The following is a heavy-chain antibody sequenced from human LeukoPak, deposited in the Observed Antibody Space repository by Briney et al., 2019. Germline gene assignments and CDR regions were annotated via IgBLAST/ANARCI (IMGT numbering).Heavy chain of an antibody. CDR3: VKRERFLEQPPY. CDR2: IRYDGNEK. J-gene: IGHJ4*02. D-gene: IGHD3-3*01. V-gene: IGHV3-30*02. CDR1: GFSFSSYG. Sequence: GGSLRLSCAASGFSFSSYGMHWVRQASGKGLELVAFIRYDGNEKYYAGSVQGRFTVARDNSKNTLYLQMSSLRAEDTAFYYCVKRERFLEQPPYWGQGTLVTVSS.